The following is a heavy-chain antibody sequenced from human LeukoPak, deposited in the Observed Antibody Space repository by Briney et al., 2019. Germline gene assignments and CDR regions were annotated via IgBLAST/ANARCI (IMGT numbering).Heavy chain of an antibody. CDR2: ISGSGGST. CDR3: AKVAPLDYYDSSGYYYSFDY. CDR1: GFTFSSYA. Sequence: PGGSLRLSCAASGFTFSSYAMSWVRQAPGKGLEWVSAISGSGGSTYYADSVKGRFTISRDNSKNTLYLQMNSLRAEDTAVYYCAKVAPLDYYDSSGYYYSFDYWGQGTLVTGSS. J-gene: IGHJ4*02. D-gene: IGHD3-22*01. V-gene: IGHV3-23*01.